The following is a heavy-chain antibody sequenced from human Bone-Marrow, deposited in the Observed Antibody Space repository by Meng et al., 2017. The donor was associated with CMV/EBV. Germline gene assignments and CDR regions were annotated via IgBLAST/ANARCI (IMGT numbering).Heavy chain of an antibody. CDR3: ARTTDGYNFLDYFDY. Sequence: KVSCKASGYSFASHWIGWVRQMPGKGLEWMGIIHPGDSDTRYRPPFQGQVTISADKSITTAYLQWSSLKASDTAMYYCARTTDGYNFLDYFDYWSQGTLVTVSS. CDR2: IHPGDSDT. D-gene: IGHD5-24*01. CDR1: GYSFASHW. V-gene: IGHV5-51*01. J-gene: IGHJ4*02.